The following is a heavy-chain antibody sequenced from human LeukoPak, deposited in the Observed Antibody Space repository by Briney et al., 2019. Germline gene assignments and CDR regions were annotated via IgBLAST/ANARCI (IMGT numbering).Heavy chain of an antibody. D-gene: IGHD3-22*01. CDR2: ISAYNGNT. Sequence: ASVKVSCKASGYTFTSYGISWVRQAPGQGLEWMGWISAYNGNTYYTQKLQGRVTMTTDTSTSTAYMELRSLRSDDTAVYYCARDWFYYDSSAYGHDAFDIWGQGTMVTVSS. J-gene: IGHJ3*02. CDR1: GYTFTSYG. CDR3: ARDWFYYDSSAYGHDAFDI. V-gene: IGHV1-18*01.